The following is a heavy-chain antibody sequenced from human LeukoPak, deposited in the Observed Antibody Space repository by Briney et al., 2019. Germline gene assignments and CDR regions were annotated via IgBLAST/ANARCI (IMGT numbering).Heavy chain of an antibody. J-gene: IGHJ4*02. D-gene: IGHD6-19*01. CDR1: GFTVSSNY. CDR3: ARVGVDTGMELTVVEGIAVAGFDY. Sequence: GSLRLSCAVYGFTVSSNYMSWVRQPPGKGLEWIGEINHSGSTNYNPSLKSRVTISVDTSKNQFSLKLSSVTAADTAVYYCARVGVDTGMELTVVEGIAVAGFDYRGQGTLVTVSS. V-gene: IGHV4-34*01. CDR2: INHSGST.